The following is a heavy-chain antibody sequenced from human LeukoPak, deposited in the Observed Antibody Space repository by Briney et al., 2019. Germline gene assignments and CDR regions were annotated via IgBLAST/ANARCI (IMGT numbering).Heavy chain of an antibody. V-gene: IGHV1-69*13. D-gene: IGHD5-24*01. CDR2: IIPIFGTA. J-gene: IGHJ3*02. CDR1: GGTFSSYA. CDR3: AVVRDGYKEHVDI. Sequence: GASVKVSCKASGGTFSSYAISWVRQAPGQGLEWMGGIIPIFGTANYAQKFQGRVTITADESTSTAYMELSSLRSEDTAVYYCAVVRDGYKEHVDIWGQGTMVTVSS.